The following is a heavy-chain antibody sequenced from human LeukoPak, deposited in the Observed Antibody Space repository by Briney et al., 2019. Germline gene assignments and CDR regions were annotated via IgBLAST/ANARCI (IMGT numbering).Heavy chain of an antibody. D-gene: IGHD4-17*01. J-gene: IGHJ4*02. V-gene: IGHV1-2*02. CDR1: GYTFTGYY. Sequence: ASVKVSRKASGYTFTGYYMHWVRQAPGQGLEWMGWINPNSGGTNYAQKFQGRVTMTRDTSTSTVYMELSSLRSEDTAVYYCARIGHYGDYHFDYWGQGTLVTVSS. CDR3: ARIGHYGDYHFDY. CDR2: INPNSGGT.